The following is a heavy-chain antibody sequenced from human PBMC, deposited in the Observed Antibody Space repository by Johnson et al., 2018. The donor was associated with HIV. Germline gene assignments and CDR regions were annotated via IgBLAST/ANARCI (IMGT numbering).Heavy chain of an antibody. CDR2: IKQDGSEK. CDR1: GFTFSSYW. J-gene: IGHJ3*02. Sequence: MQLVESGGGLVQPGGSLRLSCAASGFTFSSYWMSWVRQAPGKGLEWVANIKQDGSEKYYVDSVKGRFTISRDNAKNSLYLQMNSLRAEYTAVYYCARLGIAAARGAFDIWGQGTMVTVSS. V-gene: IGHV3-7*01. CDR3: ARLGIAAARGAFDI. D-gene: IGHD6-13*01.